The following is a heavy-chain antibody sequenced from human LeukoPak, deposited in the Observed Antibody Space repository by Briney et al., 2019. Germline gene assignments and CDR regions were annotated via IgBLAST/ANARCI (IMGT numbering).Heavy chain of an antibody. CDR3: AREGQWLVHNWFDP. Sequence: ASVKVSCKASGYTFTSYGISWVRQAPGQGLEWMGWISAYNGNTNYAQKLQGRVTMTTDTSTSTAYLELRSLRSDDTAVYYCAREGQWLVHNWFDPWGQGTLVTVSS. J-gene: IGHJ5*02. CDR2: ISAYNGNT. D-gene: IGHD6-19*01. CDR1: GYTFTSYG. V-gene: IGHV1-18*01.